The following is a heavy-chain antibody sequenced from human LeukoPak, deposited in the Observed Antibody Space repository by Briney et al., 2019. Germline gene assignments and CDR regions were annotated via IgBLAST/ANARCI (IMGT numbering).Heavy chain of an antibody. V-gene: IGHV3-7*01. CDR1: GFTFSRFW. J-gene: IGHJ4*02. CDR3: AREEGGDGYNYY. CDR2: IKEDGSET. D-gene: IGHD5-24*01. Sequence: PGGSLRLSCTASGFTFSRFWMSWVRQGPGKGLEWVANIKEDGSETYYVDSVKGRFTISRDNAKNSLYLQMNSLRAEDTAVYYCAREEGGDGYNYYWGQGTLVTVSS.